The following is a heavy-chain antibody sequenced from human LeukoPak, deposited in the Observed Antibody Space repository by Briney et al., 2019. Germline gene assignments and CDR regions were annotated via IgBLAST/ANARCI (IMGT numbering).Heavy chain of an antibody. V-gene: IGHV1-69*04. D-gene: IGHD7-27*01. CDR2: IIPILGIA. Sequence: SVKVSCKASGGTFSSYTISWVRQAPGQGLEWMGRIIPILGIANYAQKFQGRVTTTADKSTSSAYMELSSLRSEDTAVYYCARDLGRGGYWGQGTLVTVSS. CDR1: GGTFSSYT. J-gene: IGHJ4*02. CDR3: ARDLGRGGY.